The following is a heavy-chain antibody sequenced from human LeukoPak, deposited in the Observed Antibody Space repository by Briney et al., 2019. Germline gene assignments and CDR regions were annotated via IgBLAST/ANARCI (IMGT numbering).Heavy chain of an antibody. D-gene: IGHD2-2*01. Sequence: SQTLSLTCTVSGGSISSGPYYWSWIRQPAGKGLEWIGRMYTSGSTNYNPSLKSRVTISVDTSKNQFSLKLSSVTAADTAVYYCARGCRYCITNSCWGNRFDPWGQGTLVTVSS. V-gene: IGHV4-61*02. CDR2: MYTSGST. J-gene: IGHJ5*02. CDR1: GGSISSGPYY. CDR3: ARGCRYCITNSCWGNRFDP.